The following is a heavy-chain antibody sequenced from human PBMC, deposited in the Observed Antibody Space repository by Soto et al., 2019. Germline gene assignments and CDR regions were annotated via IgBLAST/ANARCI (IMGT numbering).Heavy chain of an antibody. CDR1: GGSLSSGGYY. V-gene: IGHV4-31*03. J-gene: IGHJ4*02. Sequence: QVQLQESGPGLVKPSQTLSLTCTVSGGSLSSGGYYWSWIRQHPGKGLEWIGYIYYSGSTYYNPSLKSRLTNSADTPTNQVSLKLSCVTAADTAVYYCARAGGGDVPYGVAILVYWGQGALVTVSS. D-gene: IGHD4-17*01. CDR3: ARAGGGDVPYGVAILVY. CDR2: IYYSGST.